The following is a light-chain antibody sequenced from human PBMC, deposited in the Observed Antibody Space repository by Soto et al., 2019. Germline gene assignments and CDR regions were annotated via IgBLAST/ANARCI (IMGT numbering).Light chain of an antibody. V-gene: IGKV3-15*01. CDR2: VAS. CDR3: QQYNNWPFT. CDR1: HSVSSN. Sequence: EIVMTQSPATLSVSPGERATLSCRASHSVSSNLAWYQQKPGQAPRLLIYVASTRATGIPARFSGSGSGTEFTLTISSLQSEDFAVYYCQQYNNWPFTFGPGTKVDIK. J-gene: IGKJ3*01.